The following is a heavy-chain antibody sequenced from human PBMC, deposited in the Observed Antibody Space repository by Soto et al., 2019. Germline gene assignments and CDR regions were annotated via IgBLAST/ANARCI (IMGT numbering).Heavy chain of an antibody. CDR2: IYYSGSI. CDR1: GGSISSGNYY. J-gene: IGHJ5*02. CDR3: ARGHYDSSGCEWFDP. V-gene: IGHV4-31*03. Sequence: QVQLQESGPGLVKPSQTLSLTCTVSGGSISSGNYYWSWIRQHPGKGLEWIGYIYYSGSIYYNPSLNRRVTISVDTSKNQFSLKLTAVTAADTAVYYCARGHYDSSGCEWFDPWGQGTLVTVSS. D-gene: IGHD3-22*01.